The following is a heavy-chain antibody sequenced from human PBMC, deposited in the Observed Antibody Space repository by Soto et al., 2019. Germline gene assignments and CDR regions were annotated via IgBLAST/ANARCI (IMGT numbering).Heavy chain of an antibody. V-gene: IGHV4-59*01. CDR1: GGSISSYY. Sequence: SETLSLTCTVSGGSISSYYWSWIRQPPGKGLEWIGYIYYSGSTNYNPSLKSRVTISVDTSKNQFSLKLSSVTAADTAVYYCARSLHLGELSWRGDYYYYYMDVWGKGTTVTVSS. J-gene: IGHJ6*03. CDR3: ARSLHLGELSWRGDYYYYYMDV. CDR2: IYYSGST. D-gene: IGHD3-16*02.